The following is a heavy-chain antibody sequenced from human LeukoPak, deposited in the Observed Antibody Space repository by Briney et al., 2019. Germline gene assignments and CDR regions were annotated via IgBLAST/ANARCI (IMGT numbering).Heavy chain of an antibody. Sequence: PGGSLRLSCAASGFTLNTHGMSWVRQAPGKGLEWVSTTSASGGSTHYADSVKGRFTISRDNSKNTLYLRMNSLRAEDTAVYYCAKATVDSGSYRGMDVWGQGTTVTVSS. J-gene: IGHJ6*02. CDR2: TSASGGST. CDR1: GFTLNTHG. D-gene: IGHD1-26*01. V-gene: IGHV3-23*01. CDR3: AKATVDSGSYRGMDV.